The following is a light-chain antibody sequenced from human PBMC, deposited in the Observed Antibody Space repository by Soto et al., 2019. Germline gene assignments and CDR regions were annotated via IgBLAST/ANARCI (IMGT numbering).Light chain of an antibody. J-gene: IGKJ4*01. V-gene: IGKV1-5*01. CDR1: QNINTW. CDR2: DAS. CDR3: QQYNSN. Sequence: DIQMTQSPSTLSASVGDRVTITCRARQNINTWLAWYQYKPGKAPKLLIYDASTLESGVPSRFSGSGSGTEFTLTISSLQPEDSVSYYCQQYNSNFGGGTKVEIK.